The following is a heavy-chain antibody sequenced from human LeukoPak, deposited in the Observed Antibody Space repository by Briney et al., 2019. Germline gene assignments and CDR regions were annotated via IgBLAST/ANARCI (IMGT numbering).Heavy chain of an antibody. J-gene: IGHJ4*02. Sequence: SETLSLTCTVSGGSISSGGYYWSWIRQPPGKGLEWIGYIYHSGSTYYNPSLKSRVTISVDRSKNQFSLKLSSVTAADTVVYYCARGGARSFDYWGQGTLVTVSS. CDR3: ARGGARSFDY. CDR1: GGSISSGGYY. D-gene: IGHD6-6*01. CDR2: IYHSGST. V-gene: IGHV4-30-2*01.